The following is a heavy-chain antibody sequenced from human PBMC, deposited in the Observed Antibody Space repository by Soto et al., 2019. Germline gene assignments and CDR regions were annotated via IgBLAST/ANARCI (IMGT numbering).Heavy chain of an antibody. CDR3: ARHVPAAGYYYGMDV. V-gene: IGHV1-69*12. CDR1: VGTFSSYA. Sequence: QVQLVQSGAEVKKPGSSVKVSCKASVGTFSSYAISWVRQAPGQGLEWMGGIIPIFGTANYAQKFQGRVAITVDESTSTAYMGLSSLRSEDTAVYYCARHVPAAGYYYGMDVWGQGTTVTVSS. CDR2: IIPIFGTA. J-gene: IGHJ6*02. D-gene: IGHD2-2*01.